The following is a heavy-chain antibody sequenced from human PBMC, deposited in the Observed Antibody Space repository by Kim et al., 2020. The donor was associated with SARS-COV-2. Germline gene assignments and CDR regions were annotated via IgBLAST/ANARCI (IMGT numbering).Heavy chain of an antibody. J-gene: IGHJ6*02. Sequence: GGSLRLSCATSGFTFDDFAMHWVRQAPGKGLEWVSGITWNSDYICYADSVKGRFTISRDNARNSLYLQMNNLRTEDTALYYCAKETYAVYANGVDAWGQGTTVTVSS. D-gene: IGHD4-17*01. CDR2: ITWNSDYI. CDR3: AKETYAVYANGVDA. CDR1: GFTFDDFA. V-gene: IGHV3-9*01.